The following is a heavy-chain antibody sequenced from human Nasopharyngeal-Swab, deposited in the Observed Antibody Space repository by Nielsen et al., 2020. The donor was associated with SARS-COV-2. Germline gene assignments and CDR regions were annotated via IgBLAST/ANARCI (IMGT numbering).Heavy chain of an antibody. CDR1: GFPFRNYY. D-gene: IGHD2-21*02. CDR2: IKQGGSEQ. J-gene: IGHJ3*02. CDR3: ARESVVTGMDDATDI. V-gene: IGHV3-7*04. Sequence: GGSLRLSCAASGFPFRNYYMTWVRQPQGKGLEWVANIKQGGSEQFYVDSVKGRFTISRDDAKNSVYLQMNSLRAEDTAVYYCARESVVTGMDDATDIWGQGTMVTVSS.